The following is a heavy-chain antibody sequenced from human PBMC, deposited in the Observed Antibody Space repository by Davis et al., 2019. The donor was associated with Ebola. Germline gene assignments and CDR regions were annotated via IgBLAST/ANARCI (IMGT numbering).Heavy chain of an antibody. V-gene: IGHV3-23*01. CDR1: GFIFSTYV. CDR2: GTSADT. J-gene: IGHJ4*02. Sequence: GGSLRLSCSASGFIFSTYVMSWVRQAPGKGLEWVSTYGTSADTYYADSVKGRFTISRDNSKNTLYLQMNDLRAEDTAVYYCAREGRVFALDYWGQGALVTVSS. D-gene: IGHD3-3*01. CDR3: AREGRVFALDY.